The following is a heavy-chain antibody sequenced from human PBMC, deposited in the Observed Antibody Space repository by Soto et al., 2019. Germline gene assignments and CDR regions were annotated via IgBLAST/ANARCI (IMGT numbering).Heavy chain of an antibody. CDR1: GYALTGYD. Sequence: VKVSCKASGYALTGYDINWVRQATGQGIEWMGWMNPNSGNTGYAQKFQGRVTMTRNTSISTAYMELSSLRSEDTAVYYCARAPRRYCSSTSCYAIWFDPWGQGTLVTVSS. D-gene: IGHD2-2*01. CDR3: ARAPRRYCSSTSCYAIWFDP. J-gene: IGHJ5*02. CDR2: MNPNSGNT. V-gene: IGHV1-8*01.